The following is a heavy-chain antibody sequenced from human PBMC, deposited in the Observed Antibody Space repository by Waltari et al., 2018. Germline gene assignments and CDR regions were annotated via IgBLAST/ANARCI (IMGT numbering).Heavy chain of an antibody. CDR3: ARGGYVDY. Sequence: SHINTGSSTIYYADSVKGRFTISRDNAKNSLYLQMNSLRDEDTAVYYCARGGYVDYWGQGTLVTVSS. V-gene: IGHV3-48*02. CDR2: INTGSSTI. J-gene: IGHJ4*02.